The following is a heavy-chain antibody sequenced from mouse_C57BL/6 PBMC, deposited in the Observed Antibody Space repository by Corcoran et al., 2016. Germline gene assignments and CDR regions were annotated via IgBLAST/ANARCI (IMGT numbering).Heavy chain of an antibody. CDR1: GYTFTSYG. D-gene: IGHD1-1*01. CDR3: ARSKGYYYGSSPAWFAY. Sequence: EVQLQQSGAELVRPGSSVKMSCKTSGYTFTSYGINWVKQRPGQSLEWIGYIYIGNGYTEYNEKFKGKATLTSDTSSSTAYMQLSSLTSEDSAIYFCARSKGYYYGSSPAWFAYWGQGTLVTVSA. J-gene: IGHJ3*01. CDR2: IYIGNGYT. V-gene: IGHV1-58*01.